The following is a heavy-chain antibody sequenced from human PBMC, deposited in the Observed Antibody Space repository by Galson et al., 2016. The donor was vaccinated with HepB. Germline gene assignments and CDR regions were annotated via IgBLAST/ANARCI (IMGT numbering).Heavy chain of an antibody. CDR2: IYWNDDK. V-gene: IGHV2-5*01. CDR1: GFSLRTTGVG. Sequence: PALVKPTQTLTLTCTFSGFSLRTTGVGVGWIRQPPGKALEWLALIYWNDDKRYSPSLQSRLTISKDTSKKQVVLTMTNMDPVDTATYFCAHIGGRVTDYETLTGYYNYFDPWGRGILVTVSS. D-gene: IGHD3-9*01. CDR3: AHIGGRVTDYETLTGYYNYFDP. J-gene: IGHJ5*02.